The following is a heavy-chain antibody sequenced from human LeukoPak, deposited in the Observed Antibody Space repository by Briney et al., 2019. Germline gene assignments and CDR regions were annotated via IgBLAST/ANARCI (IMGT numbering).Heavy chain of an antibody. CDR3: ARNLPAADY. CDR2: IKQDGSEK. D-gene: IGHD2-2*01. Sequence: GGSLRLSCAASGFTFSDYWVSWLRQAPGQGLEWVANIKQDGSEKYYMDSVRGRFSISRDNAKNSLYLQMNSLRAEDTAVYYCARNLPAADYWGQGTLVTVSS. V-gene: IGHV3-7*01. CDR1: GFTFSDYW. J-gene: IGHJ4*02.